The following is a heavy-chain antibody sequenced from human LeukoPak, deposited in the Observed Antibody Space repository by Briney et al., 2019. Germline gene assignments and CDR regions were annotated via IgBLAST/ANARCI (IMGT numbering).Heavy chain of an antibody. Sequence: PSETLSLTCTVSGGSISSYYWSWIRQPPGKGLEWIGYIYYSGSTNYNPSLKSRVTISVDTSKNQFSLKLSSVTAADTAVYYCARQSGPYYYYGMDVWGQGTTVTVSS. CDR3: ARQSGPYYYYGMDV. CDR2: IYYSGST. D-gene: IGHD6-25*01. CDR1: GGSISSYY. J-gene: IGHJ6*02. V-gene: IGHV4-59*01.